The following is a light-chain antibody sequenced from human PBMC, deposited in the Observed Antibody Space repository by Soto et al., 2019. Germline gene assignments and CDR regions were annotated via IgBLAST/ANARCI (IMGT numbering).Light chain of an antibody. J-gene: IGLJ3*02. CDR1: SSNIGSNT. CDR3: AAWDDSLNGPS. V-gene: IGLV1-44*01. CDR2: SNN. Sequence: QSVLTQPPSASGTPGQRVTISCSGSSSNIGSNTVNWYQQLPGTAPTLLIYSNNQRPSGVPDRFSGSKSGTSASLAVNGLQSGDEADYYCAAWDDSLNGPSFGGGTKLTVL.